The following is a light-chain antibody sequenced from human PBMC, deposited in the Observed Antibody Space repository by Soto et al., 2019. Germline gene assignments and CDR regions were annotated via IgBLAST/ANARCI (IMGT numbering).Light chain of an antibody. Sequence: EIVLTQSPGTLSLSPGERATLSCRASQSVGSSYLTWYQQKPGQAPRLLMYGASSRDTGIPDRFSGSGSGTDFTLTINRLEPEDFAVYYCQEYDGLSRTFGQGTKVDNK. V-gene: IGKV3-20*01. CDR1: QSVGSSY. CDR3: QEYDGLSRT. CDR2: GAS. J-gene: IGKJ1*01.